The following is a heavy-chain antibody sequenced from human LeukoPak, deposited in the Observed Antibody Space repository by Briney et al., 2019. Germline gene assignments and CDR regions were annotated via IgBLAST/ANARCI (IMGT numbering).Heavy chain of an antibody. CDR2: ISPNSGGT. CDR3: ARYAGISSSLPPRFDP. J-gene: IGHJ5*02. Sequence: ASVKVSCKASGYTFTGYYMHWVRQAPGQGLEWMGWISPNSGGTNYAQKFQGRVTMTRDTSISTAYMELSRLRSDDTAVYYCARYAGISSSLPPRFDPWGQGTLVTVSS. D-gene: IGHD6-6*01. V-gene: IGHV1-2*02. CDR1: GYTFTGYY.